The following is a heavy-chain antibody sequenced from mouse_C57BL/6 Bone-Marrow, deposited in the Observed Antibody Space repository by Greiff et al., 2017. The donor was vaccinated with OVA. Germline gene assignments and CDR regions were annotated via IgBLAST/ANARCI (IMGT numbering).Heavy chain of an antibody. V-gene: IGHV10-1*01. J-gene: IGHJ4*01. CDR2: IRSKSNNYAT. Sequence: EVMLVESGGGLVQPKGSLKLSCAASGFSFNTYAMNWVRQAPGKGLEWVARIRSKSNNYATYYADSVKDRFTISRDDSESMLYLHMNNLKTEDSAMYYCGRRDGYDCAMDYWGQGTSVTVSS. CDR3: GRRDGYDCAMDY. D-gene: IGHD2-3*01. CDR1: GFSFNTYA.